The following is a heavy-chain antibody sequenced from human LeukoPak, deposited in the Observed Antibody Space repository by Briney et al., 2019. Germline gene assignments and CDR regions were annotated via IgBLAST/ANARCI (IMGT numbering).Heavy chain of an antibody. J-gene: IGHJ4*02. CDR3: ARADDSSSGYFDY. CDR1: GFTFSSYE. D-gene: IGHD6-6*01. Sequence: HAGGSLRLSCAASGFTFSSYEMNWVRQAPGKGLEWVSYISNSGNTIKYADSMKGRFTISRDNAKNSLCLQMDSLRAEDTAVYYCARADDSSSGYFDYWGQGTLVTVSS. CDR2: ISNSGNTI. V-gene: IGHV3-48*03.